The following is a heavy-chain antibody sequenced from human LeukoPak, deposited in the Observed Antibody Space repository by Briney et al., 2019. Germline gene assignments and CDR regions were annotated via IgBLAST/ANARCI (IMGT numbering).Heavy chain of an antibody. Sequence: KPSETLSLTCTVSGYSISSGYYGDWIRQPPGKGLEWIGSVFHSGSTYYNPSLKSRVTISVDTSKNQFSLKLSSVTAADTAVYYCARVRRYYDSSGYPSYYFDYWGQGTLVTVSS. CDR2: VFHSGST. CDR1: GYSISSGYY. D-gene: IGHD3-22*01. J-gene: IGHJ4*02. CDR3: ARVRRYYDSSGYPSYYFDY. V-gene: IGHV4-38-2*02.